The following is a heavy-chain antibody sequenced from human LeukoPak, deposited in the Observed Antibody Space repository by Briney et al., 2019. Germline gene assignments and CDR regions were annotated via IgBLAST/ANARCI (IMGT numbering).Heavy chain of an antibody. V-gene: IGHV3-74*03. J-gene: IGHJ6*03. CDR3: ARSTSHYYYYYMDV. CDR2: INGDGNGT. D-gene: IGHD4-11*01. CDR1: GFTFSTYW. Sequence: GGSLRLSCEASGFTFSTYWMQWVRQAPGKGLVWVSRINGDGNGTTYADSVKGRFTISRDNAKNTLYLQMNSLRAEDTAVYYCARSTSHYYYYYMDVWDKGTTVTVSS.